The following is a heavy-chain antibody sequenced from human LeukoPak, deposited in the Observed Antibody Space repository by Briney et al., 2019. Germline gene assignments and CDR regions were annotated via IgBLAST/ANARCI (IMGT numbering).Heavy chain of an antibody. CDR1: GYTFTSYG. CDR3: ARDLYYYDSSGSKLLYYFDY. J-gene: IGHJ4*02. D-gene: IGHD3-22*01. CDR2: ISAYNGNT. Sequence: GASVKVSCTASGYTFTSYGISWVRQAPGQGLEWMGWISAYNGNTNYAQKLQGRVTMTTDTSTSTAYMELRSLRSDDTAVYYCARDLYYYDSSGSKLLYYFDYWGQGTLVTVSS. V-gene: IGHV1-18*01.